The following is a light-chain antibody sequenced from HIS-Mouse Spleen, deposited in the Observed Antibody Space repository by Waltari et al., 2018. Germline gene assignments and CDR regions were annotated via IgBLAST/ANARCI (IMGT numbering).Light chain of an antibody. CDR3: HQYGSSRLT. Sequence: EIVLTQSTATLSLSLGERATLSCGASQSVSSSYLAWYQQKPGLAPRLLIYDASSRATGIPDRFSGSGSGTYFTLTISRLEPEDFAVYYCHQYGSSRLTFGGGTKVEIK. CDR1: QSVSSSY. V-gene: IGKV3D-20*01. CDR2: DAS. J-gene: IGKJ4*01.